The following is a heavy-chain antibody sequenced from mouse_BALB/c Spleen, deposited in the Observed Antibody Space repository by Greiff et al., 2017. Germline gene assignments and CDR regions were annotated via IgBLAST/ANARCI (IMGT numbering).Heavy chain of an antibody. CDR3: ARGRGHLAY. CDR1: GYSITSDYA. CDR2: ISYSGST. J-gene: IGHJ3*01. V-gene: IGHV3-2*02. Sequence: EVKLLESGPGLVKPSQSLSLTCTVTGYSITSDYAWNWIRQFPGNKLEWMGYISYSGSTSYNPSLKSRISITRDTSKNQFFLQLNSVTTEDTATYYCARGRGHLAYWGQGTLVTVSA.